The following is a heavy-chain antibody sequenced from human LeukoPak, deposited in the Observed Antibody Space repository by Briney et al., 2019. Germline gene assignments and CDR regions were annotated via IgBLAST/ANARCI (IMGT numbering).Heavy chain of an antibody. J-gene: IGHJ4*02. CDR1: GFTFSSYS. Sequence: PGGSLRLSCAASGFTFSSYSMNWVRQAPGKGLEWVSYISSSSGTIDYADSVKGRFTISRDNAKNSLYLQMNSLRAEDTAVYYCARWLLQRWGDPLGDRACDYWGQGTLVTVSS. CDR2: ISSSSGTI. V-gene: IGHV3-48*01. CDR3: ARWLLQRWGDPLGDRACDY. D-gene: IGHD3-22*01.